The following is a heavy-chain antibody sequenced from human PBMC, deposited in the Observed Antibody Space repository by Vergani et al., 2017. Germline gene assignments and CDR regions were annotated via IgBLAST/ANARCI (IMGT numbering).Heavy chain of an antibody. CDR1: GGSFSGYY. V-gene: IGHV4-34*09. J-gene: IGHJ4*02. CDR2: INHSGST. CDR3: ARGGVVVAGPPTG. Sequence: QVQLQESGPGLVKPSQTLSLTCAVYGGSFSGYYWSWIRQPPGKGLEWIGEINHSGSTNYNPSLKSRVTISVDTSKIQFSLKLSSVTAADTAVYYCARGGVVVAGPPTGWGQGILVTVSS. D-gene: IGHD6-19*01.